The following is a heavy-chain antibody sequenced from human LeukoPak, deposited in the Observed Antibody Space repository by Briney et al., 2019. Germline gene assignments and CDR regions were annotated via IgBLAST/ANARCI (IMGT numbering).Heavy chain of an antibody. CDR2: ISSSGSTI. Sequence: GGSLRLSCAASGFTFSDYYMSWIRQAPGKGLEWVSYISSSGSTIYYADSVKGRFTISRDNAKNSLYLQMNNLRAEDTAVYYCARRGYDTSGYYPYTFDHWGQGTLLTVSS. CDR1: GFTFSDYY. CDR3: ARRGYDTSGYYPYTFDH. D-gene: IGHD3-22*01. V-gene: IGHV3-11*01. J-gene: IGHJ4*02.